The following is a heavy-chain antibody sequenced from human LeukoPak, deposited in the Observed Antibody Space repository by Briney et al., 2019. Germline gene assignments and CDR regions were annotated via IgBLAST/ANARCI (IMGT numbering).Heavy chain of an antibody. Sequence: GGSLRLSCAASGFTSSTYWMHWVRQAPEKGLVWVSHINTDGSSTSYADSVKGRFTISRDNAKNTLYLQMNSLRAEDTAVYYCAGGRYGYSYGLFGMDVWGQGTTVTVSS. CDR3: AGGRYGYSYGLFGMDV. J-gene: IGHJ6*02. CDR1: GFTSSTYW. CDR2: INTDGSST. D-gene: IGHD5-18*01. V-gene: IGHV3-74*01.